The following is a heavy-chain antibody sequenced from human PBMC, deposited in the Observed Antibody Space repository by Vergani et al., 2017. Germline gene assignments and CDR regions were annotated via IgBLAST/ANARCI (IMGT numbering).Heavy chain of an antibody. J-gene: IGHJ6*02. V-gene: IGHV3-23*01. D-gene: IGHD2-15*01. CDR1: GFTFSSYA. CDR2: ISGSGGST. CDR3: AKDHSYYYYYYGMDV. Sequence: EVQLLESGGGLVQPGGSLRLSCAASGFTFSSYAMSWVRQAPGKGLEWVSAISGSGGSTYYADSVKGRFTIARDNSKNTLYLQMNSLRAEDTAVYYCAKDHSYYYYYYGMDVWGQGTTVTVSS.